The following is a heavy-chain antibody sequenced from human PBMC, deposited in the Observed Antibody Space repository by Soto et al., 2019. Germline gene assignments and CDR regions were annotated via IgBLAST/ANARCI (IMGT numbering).Heavy chain of an antibody. CDR2: ILNDGSNR. D-gene: IGHD3-10*01. V-gene: IGHV3-33*01. CDR1: EFTFSNYG. J-gene: IGHJ6*02. CDR3: ARDDEYSGNGMDV. Sequence: QVQLVESGGGVVQPGRSLRLSCAASEFTFSNYGMHWVRQAPGKGLEWVAVILNDGSNRYHADSAKDRFTISRDNSKNTLYLQMNSLRAEDTAEYYCARDDEYSGNGMDVWGQGTTVTVS.